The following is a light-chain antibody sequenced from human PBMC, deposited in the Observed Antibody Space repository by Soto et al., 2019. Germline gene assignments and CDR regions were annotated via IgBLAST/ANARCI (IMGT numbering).Light chain of an antibody. V-gene: IGKV1-5*01. J-gene: IGKJ2*01. CDR3: QQYNTYPYI. CDR2: DVS. CDR1: QSLSRS. Sequence: DIQMTQSPSTLSASVGDRVTITCRASQSLSRSLAWYQQKPGKAPILMIYDVSTLQSGVPSRFSGSGSGTEFTLTITSLQPDDFATYYCQQYNTYPYIFGQGTKLEI.